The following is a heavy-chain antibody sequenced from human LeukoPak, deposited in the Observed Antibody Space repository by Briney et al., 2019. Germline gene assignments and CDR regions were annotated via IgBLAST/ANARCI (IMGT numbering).Heavy chain of an antibody. D-gene: IGHD2-15*01. V-gene: IGHV3-30*04. Sequence: GGSVRLSWGASGFTFSSYAMHWVGQAPGKGRKWVAVISYDRSNKSYADSVKGRFTISRDNSKTTLYLQMTSLRAEDTAVYYCARLTEVAAFDYWGQGTLVTVSS. CDR1: GFTFSSYA. CDR3: ARLTEVAAFDY. CDR2: ISYDRSNK. J-gene: IGHJ4*02.